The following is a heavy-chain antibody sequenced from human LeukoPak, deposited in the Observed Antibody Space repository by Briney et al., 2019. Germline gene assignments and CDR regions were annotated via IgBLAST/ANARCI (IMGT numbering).Heavy chain of an antibody. V-gene: IGHV1-69*13. Sequence: ALVKVSCKASGGTFSSYAISWVRQAPGQGLEWMGGIIPIFGTANYAQKFQGRVTITADESTSTAYMELSSLRSEDTAVYYCARSLGYSYGYGTADYWGQGTLVTVSS. CDR2: IIPIFGTA. D-gene: IGHD5-18*01. CDR1: GGTFSSYA. J-gene: IGHJ4*02. CDR3: ARSLGYSYGYGTADY.